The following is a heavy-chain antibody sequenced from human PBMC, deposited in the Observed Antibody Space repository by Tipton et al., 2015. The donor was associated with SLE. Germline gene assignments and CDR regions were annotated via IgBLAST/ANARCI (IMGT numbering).Heavy chain of an antibody. CDR2: INHSGST. V-gene: IGHV4-34*01. J-gene: IGHJ5*02. Sequence: LRLSCAVYGGSFSGYYWSWIRQPPGKGLEWIGEINHSGSTNYNPSLKSRVTISVDTPKNQFSLKLSSVTAADTAVYYCAGTYYGDYVWFDPWGQGILVTVSS. CDR1: GGSFSGYY. D-gene: IGHD4-17*01. CDR3: AGTYYGDYVWFDP.